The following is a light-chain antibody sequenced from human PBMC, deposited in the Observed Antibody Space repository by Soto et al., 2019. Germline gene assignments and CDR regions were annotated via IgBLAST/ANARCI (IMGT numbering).Light chain of an antibody. V-gene: IGKV3-15*01. CDR2: DAS. J-gene: IGKJ4*01. Sequence: EFVLTQSPATLSVSPGERATLSCRASQSVSSNLAWYQQKPGQAPRLLISDASTRATGIPARFNGSGSGTEFTLAISSLQSEDFAIYYCHQYNTWPLTFGGGTKVDIK. CDR3: HQYNTWPLT. CDR1: QSVSSN.